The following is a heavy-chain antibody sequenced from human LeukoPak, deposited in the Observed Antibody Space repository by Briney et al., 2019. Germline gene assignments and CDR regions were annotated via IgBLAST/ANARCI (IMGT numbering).Heavy chain of an antibody. D-gene: IGHD2-21*02. J-gene: IGHJ4*02. V-gene: IGHV3-48*04. Sequence: GGSLLLSCAASGFTFSGYSMTWVRQATGLGLAWAALISSGSSTRYFADSVRGRFPWSRGTAVSALYLQMSAPRADDKAVDYCARGRADYYFYYGRQGTLVTVSS. CDR1: GFTFSGYS. CDR2: ISSGSSTR. CDR3: ARGRADYYFYY.